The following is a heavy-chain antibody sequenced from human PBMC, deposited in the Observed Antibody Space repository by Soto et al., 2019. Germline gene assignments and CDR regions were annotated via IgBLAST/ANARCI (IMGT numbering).Heavy chain of an antibody. D-gene: IGHD3-10*01. CDR3: ARPLMVRGVMGISSGSDY. Sequence: SGGSLRLSCAASGFTFSSYSMNWVRQAPGKGLEWVSYISSSSSTIYYADSVKGRCTFSRDNAKNSLYLQMYRLRDEDTAVYYCARPLMVRGVMGISSGSDYWGQGTLVTVSS. CDR1: GFTFSSYS. V-gene: IGHV3-48*02. CDR2: ISSSSSTI. J-gene: IGHJ4*02.